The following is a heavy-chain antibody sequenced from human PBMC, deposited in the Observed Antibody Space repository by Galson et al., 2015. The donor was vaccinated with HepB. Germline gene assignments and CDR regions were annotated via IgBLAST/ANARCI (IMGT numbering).Heavy chain of an antibody. CDR3: ARDSRGYSGYATFEY. J-gene: IGHJ4*02. CDR2: ISYGGGKK. CDR1: GFTFSSYA. Sequence: SLRLSCAASGFTFSSYAMYWVRQAPGKGLEWVAVISYGGGKKYYADSVKGRFTISRDDSKNTLYLQMNGLRPEDTAVYYCARDSRGYSGYATFEYWGQGTLVTVSS. V-gene: IGHV3-30*04. D-gene: IGHD5-12*01.